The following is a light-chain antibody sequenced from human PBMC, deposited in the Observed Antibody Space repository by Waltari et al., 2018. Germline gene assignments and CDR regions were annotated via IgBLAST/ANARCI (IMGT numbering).Light chain of an antibody. Sequence: DIQMTQSPSTLSASVGDRVTTTCRASQSVGRWLAWYQQKPGTAPKLLVYDVSTLESGVSSRFSGSGSGTEFTLTISSLQPDDFATYYCQQYESHSPNIFGQGTKLEIK. V-gene: IGKV1-5*01. CDR3: QQYESHSPNI. CDR2: DVS. J-gene: IGKJ2*01. CDR1: QSVGRW.